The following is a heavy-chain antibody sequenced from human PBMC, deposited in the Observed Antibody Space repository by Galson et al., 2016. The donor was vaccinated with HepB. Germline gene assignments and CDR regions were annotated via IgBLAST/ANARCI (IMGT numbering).Heavy chain of an antibody. J-gene: IGHJ3*02. Sequence: TLSLTCTVSGASITSTPSYWSWIRQHPGKVLEWIGSIYYTGSTYYNPSLSIRVTISLDTSKNQFSLKLSSVTAADTAVYYCASDPLRSSLAPPDAFDIWGHGTMVIASS. CDR2: IYYTGST. D-gene: IGHD3-16*01. V-gene: IGHV4-31*03. CDR3: ASDPLRSSLAPPDAFDI. CDR1: GASITSTPSY.